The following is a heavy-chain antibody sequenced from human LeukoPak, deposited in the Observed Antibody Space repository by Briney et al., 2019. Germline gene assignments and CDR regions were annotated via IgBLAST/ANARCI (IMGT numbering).Heavy chain of an antibody. CDR3: ARDSCSGDRCWRYFDN. CDR1: GFTFSSYA. J-gene: IGHJ4*02. Sequence: GGPLTLSCAASGFTFSSYAMHWVRQAPGKGLEYVSAISGNGGNTFYANAVKGRFTISRDNSKNTLYLQMGSLKPEDMAVYYCARDSCSGDRCWRYFDNWGQGTLVTVSS. CDR2: ISGNGGNT. D-gene: IGHD2-15*01. V-gene: IGHV3-64*01.